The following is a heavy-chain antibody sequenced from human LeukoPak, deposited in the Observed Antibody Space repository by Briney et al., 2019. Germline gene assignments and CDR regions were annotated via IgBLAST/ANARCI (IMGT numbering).Heavy chain of an antibody. CDR2: TRNKANNYTT. CDR3: AKVRSGGMDV. CDR1: GFTFSDHY. D-gene: IGHD3-10*01. J-gene: IGHJ6*02. Sequence: PGGSLRLSCAASGFTFSDHYMDWVRQAPGKGLEWVGRTRNKANNYTTEYAASVKGRFTISRADSENSLYLQMNSLKTEDTAVYYCAKVRSGGMDVWGQGTTVTVSS. V-gene: IGHV3-72*01.